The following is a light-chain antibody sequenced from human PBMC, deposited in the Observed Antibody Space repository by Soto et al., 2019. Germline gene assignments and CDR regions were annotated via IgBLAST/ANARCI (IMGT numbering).Light chain of an antibody. Sequence: QSALTQPASVSGSPGQSITISCTGTSSDVGSYNLFSWYQQQPGKAPKVMIYEGSKRPSGVSNRFSGSKSGNTASLTISGIQAEDEVDYYCCSYAVSSTFVVFGGGTKLTVL. CDR1: SSDVGSYNL. V-gene: IGLV2-23*03. CDR3: CSYAVSSTFVV. J-gene: IGLJ2*01. CDR2: EGS.